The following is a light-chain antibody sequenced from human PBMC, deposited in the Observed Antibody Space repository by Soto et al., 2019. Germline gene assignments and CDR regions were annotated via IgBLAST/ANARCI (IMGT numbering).Light chain of an antibody. CDR2: DAS. CDR3: QQYNSYPWT. J-gene: IGKJ1*01. V-gene: IGKV1-5*01. CDR1: QTVSTW. Sequence: DIQITQSPSTLSASVGDRVTITCRASQTVSTWLAWCQQKPGKAPKLLIYDASSLASGVPSRFRGSGSGTEFTLTISSLQPDDFATYYCQQYNSYPWTFGQGTKVDIK.